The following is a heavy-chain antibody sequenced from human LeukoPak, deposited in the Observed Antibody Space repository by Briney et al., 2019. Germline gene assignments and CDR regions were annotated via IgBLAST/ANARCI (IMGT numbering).Heavy chain of an antibody. J-gene: IGHJ6*02. D-gene: IGHD4/OR15-4a*01. V-gene: IGHV3-7*01. CDR1: GFTFSSIW. Sequence: GGSLRLSCATSGFTFSSIWMSWVRQAPGKGLEWVANIKHDGSETNYVDSVKGRFTISRDNAKSSLYLQMNSLRAEDTAVYYCAREGHGLTLDYGMDVWGQGTTVTVSS. CDR2: IKHDGSET. CDR3: AREGHGLTLDYGMDV.